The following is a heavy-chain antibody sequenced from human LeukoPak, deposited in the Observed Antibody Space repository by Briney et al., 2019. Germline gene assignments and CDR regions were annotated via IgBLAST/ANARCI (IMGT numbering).Heavy chain of an antibody. CDR1: GFTFSSYS. V-gene: IGHV3-21*01. Sequence: NPGRSLRLSCAASGFTFSSYSMNWVRQAPGKGLEWVSSISSSSSYIYYADSVKGRFTISRDNAKNSLYLQMNSLRAEDTAVYYCASLYGGNLDTDYWGQGALVTVSS. CDR2: ISSSSSYI. D-gene: IGHD4-23*01. J-gene: IGHJ4*02. CDR3: ASLYGGNLDTDY.